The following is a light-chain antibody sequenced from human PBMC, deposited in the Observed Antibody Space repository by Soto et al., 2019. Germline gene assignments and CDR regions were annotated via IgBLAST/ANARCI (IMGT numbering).Light chain of an antibody. V-gene: IGKV3-15*01. Sequence: EIVMTQSPATLSVSPGERVTLSCRASQSVNSNLAWYQQKPGQTPRLLIYGASTRATGIPARFSGSGSGTEFTLTISSLQSEDFALYYCQQYNNWPHTFGQGTKLEIK. CDR3: QQYNNWPHT. J-gene: IGKJ2*01. CDR2: GAS. CDR1: QSVNSN.